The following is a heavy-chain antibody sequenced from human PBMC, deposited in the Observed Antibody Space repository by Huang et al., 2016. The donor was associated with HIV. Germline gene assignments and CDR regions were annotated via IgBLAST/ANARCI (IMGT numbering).Heavy chain of an antibody. CDR3: GGSSGYWSFDY. J-gene: IGHJ4*02. V-gene: IGHV1-18*04. CDR2: ISTNNGDT. CDR1: DYTFTSYG. D-gene: IGHD3-22*01. Sequence: QVQLVQSGGEVKKPGASVKVSCKASDYTFTSYGISWVRQATGQGLEWRGWISTNNGDTNYAQKFQGRVTMTTDTSTSTAYMELRSLRSDDTAVYYCGGSSGYWSFDYWGQGTLVTVSS.